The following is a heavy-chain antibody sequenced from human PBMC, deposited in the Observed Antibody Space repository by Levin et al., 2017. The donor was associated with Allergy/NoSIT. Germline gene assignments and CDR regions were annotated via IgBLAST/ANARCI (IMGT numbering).Heavy chain of an antibody. CDR2: IKQDESEK. V-gene: IGHV3-7*04. CDR3: ARDYSSSWLTHFDY. J-gene: IGHJ4*02. D-gene: IGHD6-13*01. CDR1: GFTFSSYW. Sequence: GESLKISCAASGFTFSSYWMTWVRQAPGKGLEWVANIKQDESEKYYVDSVKGRFTISRDNAKNSLYLQMNSLRAEDTAVYYCARDYSSSWLTHFDYWGQGTLVTVSS.